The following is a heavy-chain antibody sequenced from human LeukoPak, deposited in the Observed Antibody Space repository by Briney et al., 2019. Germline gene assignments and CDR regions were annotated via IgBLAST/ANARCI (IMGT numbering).Heavy chain of an antibody. V-gene: IGHV1-69*04. D-gene: IGHD3-22*01. J-gene: IGHJ5*02. CDR3: AITLPHYYDGSAPNYSWFDP. CDR1: GGTFSSYG. Sequence: SVKVSCKTSGGTFSSYGISWVRQAPGQGLEWMGRIIPILNLANTAQKFHGRVTITADKSTNTAYMEQRSLRSEDTAVYYCAITLPHYYDGSAPNYSWFDPWGQGTLVAVSS. CDR2: IIPILNLA.